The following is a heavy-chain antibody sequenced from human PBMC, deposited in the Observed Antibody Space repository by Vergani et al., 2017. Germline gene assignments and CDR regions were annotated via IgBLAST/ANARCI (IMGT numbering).Heavy chain of an antibody. V-gene: IGHV1-46*03. D-gene: IGHD3-9*01. CDR2: INPSGGHT. Sequence: QVQVVQSGAELKKSGASVKVSCKTSEYTFSNHYMHWVRQAPGQGPEWMGIINPSGGHTNYAQKFQGRVTMTRDTSRSTVYMELSSLRSEDTAIYYCARGDYGILTGYRYWGQGTLVTVSA. CDR3: ARGDYGILTGYRY. J-gene: IGHJ4*02. CDR1: EYTFSNHY.